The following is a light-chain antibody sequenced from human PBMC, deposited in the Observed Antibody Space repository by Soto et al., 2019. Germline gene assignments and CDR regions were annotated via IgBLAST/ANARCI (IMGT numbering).Light chain of an antibody. J-gene: IGKJ1*01. Sequence: EIVMTQSPATLSVSPGEGATLSCRASQSVNSNYLAWYQQKPGQAPRLLIYGISKRATDIPDRFSGSGSGTEFTLTISSLQPEDFAVYYCQQHSYWRTFGQGTKVDIK. CDR3: QQHSYWRT. CDR1: QSVNSN. CDR2: GIS. V-gene: IGKV3D-15*01.